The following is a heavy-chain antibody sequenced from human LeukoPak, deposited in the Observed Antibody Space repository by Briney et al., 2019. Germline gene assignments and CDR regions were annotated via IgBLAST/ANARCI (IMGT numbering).Heavy chain of an antibody. V-gene: IGHV4-34*01. D-gene: IGHD5-18*01. CDR1: GGSFSGYY. J-gene: IGHJ4*02. Sequence: SEALALTCAVYGGSFSGYYWSWIRQPPGKGMEWIGEINHSGSTNYNPSLKSRVTISVDTSKHQFSLNLSSVTAADTAVYYCARGCGYSYGYEAFDYWGQGTLVTVSS. CDR3: ARGCGYSYGYEAFDY. CDR2: INHSGST.